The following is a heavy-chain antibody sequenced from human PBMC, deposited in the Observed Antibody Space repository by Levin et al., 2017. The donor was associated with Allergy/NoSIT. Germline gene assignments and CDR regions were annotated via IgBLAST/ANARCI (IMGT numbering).Heavy chain of an antibody. CDR2: IYPGDSDS. CDR3: ARHRSYCDHTDAFDV. D-gene: IGHD2-21*01. J-gene: IGHJ3*01. CDR1: GYTFMHYW. Sequence: GESLKISCEGSGYTFMHYWIGWVRQMPGKGLEWMGIIYPGDSDSKYNPSFQGQVSISVDKSISTAYLQWTSLRASDSAMYYCARHRSYCDHTDAFDVWGQGTLVTVSS. V-gene: IGHV5-51*01.